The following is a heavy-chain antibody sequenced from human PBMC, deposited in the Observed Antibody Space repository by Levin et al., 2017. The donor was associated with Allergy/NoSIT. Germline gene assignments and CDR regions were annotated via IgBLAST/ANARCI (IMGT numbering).Heavy chain of an antibody. CDR3: ARHRGTARYYYMDV. Sequence: ETLSLTCAASGFTFSTYWMHWVRQAPGKGLVWVSRINTDGSSTSYADSVKGRFTISRDNAKNTLYLQMNSLRAEDTAVYYCARHRGTARYYYMDVWGKGTTVTVSS. J-gene: IGHJ6*03. CDR1: GFTFSTYW. CDR2: INTDGSST. V-gene: IGHV3-74*01. D-gene: IGHD2-15*01.